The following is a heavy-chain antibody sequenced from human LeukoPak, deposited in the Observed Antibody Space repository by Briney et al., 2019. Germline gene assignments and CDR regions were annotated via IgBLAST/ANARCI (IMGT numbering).Heavy chain of an antibody. Sequence: ASVKVSCKASGYTFTGYYMHWVRQAPGQGLEWMGWINPNSGGTNYAQKFQGRVTMTRDTSISTAYMELSRLRSDDTDVYYCARDLAITMIVVGSNWFDPWGQGTLVTVSS. V-gene: IGHV1-2*02. CDR1: GYTFTGYY. D-gene: IGHD3-22*01. J-gene: IGHJ5*02. CDR2: INPNSGGT. CDR3: ARDLAITMIVVGSNWFDP.